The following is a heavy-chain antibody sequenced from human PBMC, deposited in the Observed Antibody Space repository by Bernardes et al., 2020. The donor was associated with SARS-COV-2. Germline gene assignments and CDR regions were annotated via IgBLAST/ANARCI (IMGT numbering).Heavy chain of an antibody. CDR1: GGSFSGYY. J-gene: IGHJ6*03. Sequence: SETLSLTCAVYGGSFSGYYWSWIRQPPGKGLEWIGEINHSGSTNYNPSLKSRVIISVDTSKNQFSLKLSSVTAADTAVYYCARGLRYCSSTSCRHYYYYMDVWGEGTAVSVSS. V-gene: IGHV4-34*01. CDR2: INHSGST. D-gene: IGHD2-2*01. CDR3: ARGLRYCSSTSCRHYYYYMDV.